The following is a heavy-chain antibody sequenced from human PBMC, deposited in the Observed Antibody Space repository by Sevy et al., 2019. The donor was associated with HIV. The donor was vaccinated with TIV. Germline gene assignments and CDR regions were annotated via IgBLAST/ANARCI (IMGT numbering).Heavy chain of an antibody. D-gene: IGHD2-2*01. Sequence: GGSLRLSCAASGFTFSNYWMSWVRQAPGKGLEWVANIKKDGSEKYYVDSVKGRFTISRDNAKNSLFLQMNSLRAEDTALYYGARDCSSTGCLWALDVWGQGTTVTVSS. J-gene: IGHJ6*02. CDR3: ARDCSSTGCLWALDV. CDR1: GFTFSNYW. V-gene: IGHV3-7*03. CDR2: IKKDGSEK.